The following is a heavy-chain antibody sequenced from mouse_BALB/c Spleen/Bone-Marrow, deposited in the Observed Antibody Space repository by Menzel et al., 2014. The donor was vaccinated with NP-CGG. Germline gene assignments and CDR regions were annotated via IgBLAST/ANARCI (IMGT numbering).Heavy chain of an antibody. CDR3: VRAYGSSYAMDY. Sequence: EVHLQQSGGGLVKPGGSLKLSCAASGFTFSSYATSWVRQSPEKRLEWVAEISSGGNYTYYPDTVTGRFTITRDNAKNILYLEMSRLKSEDTAMYYCVRAYGSSYAMDYWGQGTSVTVSS. J-gene: IGHJ4*01. CDR2: ISSGGNYT. V-gene: IGHV5-9-4*01. CDR1: GFTFSSYA. D-gene: IGHD1-1*01.